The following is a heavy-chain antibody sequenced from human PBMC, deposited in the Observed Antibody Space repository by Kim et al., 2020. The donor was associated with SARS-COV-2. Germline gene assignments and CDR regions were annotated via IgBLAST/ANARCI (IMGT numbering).Heavy chain of an antibody. J-gene: IGHJ4*02. CDR1: GFRFSTYW. Sequence: GGSLRLSCAASGFRFSTYWMYWVRQAPGKGLEWVASIKEDGSQKYHVDSVKGRFTISRDNAKNSLYLQMNSLRDEDTAVYFCARQWGDYWGQGTLVTVSS. CDR3: ARQWGDY. D-gene: IGHD1-26*01. V-gene: IGHV3-7*01. CDR2: IKEDGSQK.